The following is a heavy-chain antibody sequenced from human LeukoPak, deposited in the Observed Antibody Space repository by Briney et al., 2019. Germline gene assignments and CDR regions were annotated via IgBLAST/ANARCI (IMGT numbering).Heavy chain of an antibody. J-gene: IGHJ4*02. V-gene: IGHV4-34*01. CDR3: ARAYRAHQTFHSYHFFDF. CDR1: GGSFSGYY. CDR2: INHYGST. Sequence: AETLSHTCAVYGGSFSGYYWNWIRQPPGKGLEWIGEINHYGSTKYSPSLKSRVTISGDTSKNQFSLRLNSVTAADTAVYYCARAYRAHQTFHSYHFFDFWGRGTLVTVSS. D-gene: IGHD5-18*01.